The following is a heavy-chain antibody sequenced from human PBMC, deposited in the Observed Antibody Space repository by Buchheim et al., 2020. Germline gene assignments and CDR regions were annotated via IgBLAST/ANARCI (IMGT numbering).Heavy chain of an antibody. CDR2: ISYDGSNK. V-gene: IGHV3-30*18. D-gene: IGHD3-10*01. J-gene: IGHJ4*02. CDR3: AKDLYGSETFDY. Sequence: QVQLVESGGGVVQPGRSLRLSCAASGFTFSSYGMHWVRQAPGKGLEWVAVISYDGSNKYYADSVKGRFTISRDNSKNTLYLQMNSLRAEDTAVYYCAKDLYGSETFDYWGQGTL. CDR1: GFTFSSYG.